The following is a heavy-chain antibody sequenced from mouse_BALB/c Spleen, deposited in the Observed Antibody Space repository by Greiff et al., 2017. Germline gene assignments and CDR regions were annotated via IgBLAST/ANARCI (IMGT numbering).Heavy chain of an antibody. V-gene: IGHV1-9*01. CDR2: ILPGSGST. Sequence: VQLQQSGAELMKPGASVKISCKATGYTFSSYWIEWVKQRPGHGLEWIGEILPGSGSTNYNEKFKGKATFTADTSSNTAYMQLSSLTSEDSAVYYCARLRDYDGYWYFDVWGAGTTVTVSS. CDR3: ARLRDYDGYWYFDV. J-gene: IGHJ1*01. CDR1: GYTFSSYW. D-gene: IGHD2-4*01.